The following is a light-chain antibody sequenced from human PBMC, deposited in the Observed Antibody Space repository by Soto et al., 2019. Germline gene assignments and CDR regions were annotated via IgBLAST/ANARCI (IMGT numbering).Light chain of an antibody. CDR2: WAS. Sequence: EIVVTQSSDSLAVSLGERATINCKSRQGILSGSNNKNHLAWYQRKPGQPPKLLIYWASTRESGVPDRFSGSGSGTDFTLTISSLQAEDVAVYYCQQYYTTPLTFGGGTKGDIK. CDR3: QQYYTTPLT. CDR1: QGILSGSNNKNH. J-gene: IGKJ4*01. V-gene: IGKV4-1*01.